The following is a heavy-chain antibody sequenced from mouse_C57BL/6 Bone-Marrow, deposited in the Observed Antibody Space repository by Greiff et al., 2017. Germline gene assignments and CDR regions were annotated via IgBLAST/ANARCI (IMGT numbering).Heavy chain of an antibody. Sequence: QVQLQQSGPELVKPGASVKISCKASGYAFSSSWMNWVKQRPGTGLEWIGRIYPGDGDTTYNGKFKGKATLTADKSSSTAYMQLSSLTSEDSAVYFCARGHGSSWGQGTTLTVSS. V-gene: IGHV1-82*01. CDR2: IYPGDGDT. J-gene: IGHJ2*01. CDR1: GYAFSSSW. D-gene: IGHD1-1*01. CDR3: ARGHGSS.